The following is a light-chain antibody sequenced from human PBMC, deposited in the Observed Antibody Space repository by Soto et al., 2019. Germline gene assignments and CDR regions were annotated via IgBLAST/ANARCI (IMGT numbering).Light chain of an antibody. CDR1: QGISSY. CDR3: QQYYSYPWT. V-gene: IGKV1-8*01. CDR2: DAS. Sequence: AIRMTQSPSSLSASTGDRVTITCRASQGISSYLAWYQQKPGKAPKLLIYDASNLETGVPSRFSGSGSGTDFTFTISSLQPEDFATYYCQQYYSYPWTFGQGTKVDIK. J-gene: IGKJ1*01.